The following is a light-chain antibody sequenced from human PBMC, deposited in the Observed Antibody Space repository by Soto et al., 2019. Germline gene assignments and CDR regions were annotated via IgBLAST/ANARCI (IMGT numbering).Light chain of an antibody. V-gene: IGKV3D-15*01. J-gene: IGKJ1*01. CDR3: QQYNDWPWT. CDR1: QSVSSN. Sequence: EIVMTQSPATLSVSPGERVTLSCRASQSVSSNLAWYQQKPGQAPRLLIYDASNRATGIPARFSGSGSGTDFTLTISSLQSEDFAVYYCQQYNDWPWTFGQGTKVDIK. CDR2: DAS.